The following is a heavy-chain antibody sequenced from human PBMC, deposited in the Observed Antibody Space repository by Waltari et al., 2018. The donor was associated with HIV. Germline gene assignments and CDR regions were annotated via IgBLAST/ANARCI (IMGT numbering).Heavy chain of an antibody. Sequence: QVQLVQSGAEVKKPGASVKVSCKASGFTFSDYYMHWVRQAPGQGLEWMGWINHNSGGTRYSEKFQGRVTMTRDTSISTAYMELFRLRFDDTAIYYCTRVFRGTINYFDSRLGHWGQGTLVTVSS. CDR1: GFTFSDYY. J-gene: IGHJ4*02. D-gene: IGHD3-22*01. CDR3: TRVFRGTINYFDSRLGH. CDR2: INHNSGGT. V-gene: IGHV1-2*02.